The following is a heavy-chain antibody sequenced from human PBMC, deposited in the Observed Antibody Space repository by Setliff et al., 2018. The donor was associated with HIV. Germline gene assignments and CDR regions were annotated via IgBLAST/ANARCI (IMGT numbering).Heavy chain of an antibody. Sequence: SETLSLTCIVTGDSIISGSYYWAWIRQPPGKGLEWIGTIYNGGASHYNPSLKSRVIIFLDPSKNQFSLELTSVTAADTAVYYCAREAPSEPTQYYNFWSGYPDWFDPWGPGTLVTVSS. J-gene: IGHJ5*02. D-gene: IGHD3-3*01. V-gene: IGHV4-39*07. CDR3: AREAPSEPTQYYNFWSGYPDWFDP. CDR2: IYNGGAS. CDR1: GDSIISGSYY.